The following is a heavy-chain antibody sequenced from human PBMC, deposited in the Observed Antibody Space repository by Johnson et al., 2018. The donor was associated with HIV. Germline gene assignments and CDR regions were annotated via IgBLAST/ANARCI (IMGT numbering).Heavy chain of an antibody. J-gene: IGHJ3*01. Sequence: VQLVESGGGLVQPGGSLRLSCAASGFSLSVYAMTWVRQAPGKGLEWVSTISGGGGTTNYADSVKGRFTISRDTFKNTLYLQMGSLRVEDTAVYYCVKDLYCTGGICRTDAFDVWGQGTTVTAFS. D-gene: IGHD2-8*02. CDR1: GFSLSVYA. V-gene: IGHV3-23*04. CDR2: ISGGGGTT. CDR3: VKDLYCTGGICRTDAFDV.